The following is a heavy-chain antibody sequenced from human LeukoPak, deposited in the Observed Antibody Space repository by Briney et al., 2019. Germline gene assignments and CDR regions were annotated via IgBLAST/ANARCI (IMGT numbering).Heavy chain of an antibody. D-gene: IGHD1-14*01. CDR1: GYTFTGYY. CDR3: ARGTLTAPRSAFDI. Sequence: ASVKVSCKASGYTFTGYYMSWVRQAPGQGLEWMGWINPGSGGTHYAQNFQGWVTMTRDTSISTAYMELSRLRPDDTAVYYCARGTLTAPRSAFDIWGQGTMVTVSS. CDR2: INPGSGGT. V-gene: IGHV1-2*04. J-gene: IGHJ3*02.